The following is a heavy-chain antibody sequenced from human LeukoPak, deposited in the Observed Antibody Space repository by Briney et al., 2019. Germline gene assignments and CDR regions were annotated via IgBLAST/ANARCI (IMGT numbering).Heavy chain of an antibody. V-gene: IGHV5-51*01. D-gene: IGHD2-2*01. J-gene: IGHJ6*02. CDR3: ARLPYCSSTSCYDSYYYGMDV. CDR2: IYPGDSDT. Sequence: GESLKISCKGSGYSFTSYWIGWVRQMPGKGLEWMGIIYPGDSDTRYSPSFQGQFTISADKSISTAYLQWSSLKASDTAMYYCARLPYCSSTSCYDSYYYGMDVWGQGTTVTVPS. CDR1: GYSFTSYW.